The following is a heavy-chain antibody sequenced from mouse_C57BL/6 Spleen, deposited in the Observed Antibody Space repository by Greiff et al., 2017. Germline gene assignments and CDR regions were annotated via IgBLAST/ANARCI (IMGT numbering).Heavy chain of an antibody. Sequence: EVQLVESGGGLVQPKGSLKLSCAASGFSFNTYAMNWVRQAPGKGLEWVARIRSKSNNYATYYADSVKDRFTISRDDSESMLYLQMNNLKTEDTAMYYCVSEDYGNSFDYWGQGTTLTVSS. J-gene: IGHJ2*01. CDR1: GFSFNTYA. V-gene: IGHV10-1*01. CDR2: IRSKSNNYAT. CDR3: VSEDYGNSFDY. D-gene: IGHD2-1*01.